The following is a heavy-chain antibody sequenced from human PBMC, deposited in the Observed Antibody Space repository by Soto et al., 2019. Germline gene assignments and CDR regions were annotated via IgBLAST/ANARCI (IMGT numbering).Heavy chain of an antibody. J-gene: IGHJ2*01. CDR3: AKNIVRGHSYFEL. D-gene: IGHD3-10*01. Sequence: QVQPVESVGGVVQPGKSLRLSCAASGIAFSGCGMFWVRETPSKGLEWVAAISSDGSQKYYADSVKGRFTMSRDNSQNTLYVQMNGLTTEDTAVYYCAKNIVRGHSYFELWGRGTVVTVSS. CDR1: GIAFSGCG. CDR2: ISSDGSQK. V-gene: IGHV3-30*18.